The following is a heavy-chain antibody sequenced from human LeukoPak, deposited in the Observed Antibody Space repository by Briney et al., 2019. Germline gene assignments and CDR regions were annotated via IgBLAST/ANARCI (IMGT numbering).Heavy chain of an antibody. Sequence: ASVEVSCKASGYTFTGYYMHWVRQAPGQGLEWMGRINPNSGGTNYAQKFQGRVTMTRDTSISTAYMELSRLRSDDTAVYFCARVSGGYYYDSSGYFTYYFDYWGQGTLVTVSS. D-gene: IGHD3-22*01. CDR2: INPNSGGT. CDR3: ARVSGGYYYDSSGYFTYYFDY. V-gene: IGHV1-2*06. J-gene: IGHJ4*02. CDR1: GYTFTGYY.